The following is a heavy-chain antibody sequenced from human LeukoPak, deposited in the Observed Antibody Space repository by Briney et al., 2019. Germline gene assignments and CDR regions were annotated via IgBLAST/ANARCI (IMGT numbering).Heavy chain of an antibody. CDR3: ARVSYFGSAGFDY. CDR1: GFTFSNYE. J-gene: IGHJ4*02. D-gene: IGHD2-21*01. Sequence: GGSLRLSCGASGFTFSNYEMNWVRQAPGMGLEWVSYISDSGSTIYYADSVRGRFTISRDNAKDSLYLQMNSLRAEDTAVYYCARVSYFGSAGFDYWGQGTLVTVSS. V-gene: IGHV3-48*03. CDR2: ISDSGSTI.